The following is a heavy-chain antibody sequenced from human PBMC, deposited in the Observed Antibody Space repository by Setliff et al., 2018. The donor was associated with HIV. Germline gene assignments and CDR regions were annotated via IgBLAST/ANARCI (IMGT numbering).Heavy chain of an antibody. CDR3: AIDMVGGWLRPMPDF. J-gene: IGHJ4*02. V-gene: IGHV1-24*01. Sequence: ASVKVSCKASGFTLREVSMHWVRQAPGKGLEWMGYFDPEDGETVYAQKFQGRVTMTEDTSTNTAYMELSGLRSGDTAVYYCAIDMVGGWLRPMPDFWGQGALVTVSS. CDR1: GFTLREVS. D-gene: IGHD2-2*01. CDR2: FDPEDGET.